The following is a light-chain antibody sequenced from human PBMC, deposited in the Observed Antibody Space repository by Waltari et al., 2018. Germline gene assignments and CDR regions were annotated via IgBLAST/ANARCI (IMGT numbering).Light chain of an antibody. J-gene: IGKJ1*01. CDR1: QSISSW. CDR2: KAS. CDR3: QQYNSYSPRT. V-gene: IGKV1-5*03. Sequence: DIQMTQPPSTLSASVGDRVTITCRASQSISSWLAWYQQKPGKAPKLLIYKASSLESGVPSRFSGSGSGTEFTLTISSLQPDDFATYYCQQYNSYSPRTFGQGTKVEIK.